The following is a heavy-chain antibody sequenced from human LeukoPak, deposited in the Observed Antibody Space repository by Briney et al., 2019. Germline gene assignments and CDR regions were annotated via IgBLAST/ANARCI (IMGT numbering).Heavy chain of an antibody. CDR2: IYSGGST. V-gene: IGHV3-53*01. D-gene: IGHD3-10*01. Sequence: GGSLRLSCAASGFTVSSNYVSWVRQAPGKGLEWVSVIYSGGSTYYADSVKGRFTISRDNSKNTLYLQMNSLRAEDTAVYYCARITMVRGADYGMDVWGQGTTVTVSS. CDR3: ARITMVRGADYGMDV. CDR1: GFTVSSNY. J-gene: IGHJ6*02.